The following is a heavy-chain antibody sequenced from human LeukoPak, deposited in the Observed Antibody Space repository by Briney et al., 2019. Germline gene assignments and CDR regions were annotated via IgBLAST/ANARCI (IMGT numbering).Heavy chain of an antibody. CDR2: LYYSGRT. D-gene: IGHD2-2*01. J-gene: IGHJ5*02. Sequence: AETLTLPCTVSGDPFRRSRYFWGSIRKPRGRGLERIWRLYYSGRTYYNPYLQSRVTTSKATSKNQLSLKLSSVTAADTAVYYWAGLILGHCTSTSCSTWGQGTLVTVSS. CDR3: AGLILGHCTSTSCST. V-gene: IGHV4-39*01. CDR1: GDPFRRSRYF.